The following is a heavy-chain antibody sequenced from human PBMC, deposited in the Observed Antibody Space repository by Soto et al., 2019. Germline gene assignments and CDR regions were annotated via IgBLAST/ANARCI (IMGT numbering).Heavy chain of an antibody. Sequence: EVQVVESGGGLIQPGGSLRLSCEVSGFSVTANYMSWVRQAPGKGLEWVSVIYSGGSTYYIDSVKGRFSISRDISKNTLYLKMNSLRAEATAVYYCHGYGYWGQGTLVTVSS. CDR2: IYSGGST. CDR3: HGYGY. J-gene: IGHJ4*02. CDR1: GFSVTANY. D-gene: IGHD5-12*01. V-gene: IGHV3-53*01.